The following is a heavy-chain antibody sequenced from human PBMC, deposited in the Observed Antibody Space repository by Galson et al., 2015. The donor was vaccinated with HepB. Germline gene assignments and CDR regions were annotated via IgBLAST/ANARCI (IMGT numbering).Heavy chain of an antibody. V-gene: IGHV3-49*04. Sequence: SLRLSCAASGFTFGDYAMNWVRQAPGKGLEWVGLIRTKAYSGTIEYAASVKGRFTISRDDSNSIAYLQMNSLKTDDTAVYYCSRDSPYGSGKGYYWGQGTLVTVSS. CDR1: GFTFGDYA. D-gene: IGHD3-10*01. J-gene: IGHJ4*02. CDR2: IRTKAYSGTI. CDR3: SRDSPYGSGKGYY.